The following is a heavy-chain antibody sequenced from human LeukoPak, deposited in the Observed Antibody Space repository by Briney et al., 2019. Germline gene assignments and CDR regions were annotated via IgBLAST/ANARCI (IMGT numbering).Heavy chain of an antibody. J-gene: IGHJ4*02. CDR3: ARLHLDYLDY. CDR2: SYYTGVT. V-gene: IGHV4-61*07. Sequence: WIGYSYYTGVTNCNPSLKSRVSISVDTSKKQFSLNLTSVTTADTAVYYCARLHLDYLDYWGQGAVVTVSS.